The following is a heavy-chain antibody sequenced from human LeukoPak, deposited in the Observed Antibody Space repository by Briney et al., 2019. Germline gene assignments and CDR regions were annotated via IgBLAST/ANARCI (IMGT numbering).Heavy chain of an antibody. J-gene: IGHJ6*03. CDR1: GGSISNYY. CDR3: ARVHTKAYGYYYYMDV. Sequence: SETLSLTCIVSGGSISNYYWSWIRQPPGKGLEWIGYIYYSGSTNYSPSLKSRVTISVDTSKNQFSLELSSVTPADTAVYYCARVHTKAYGYYYYMDVWGKGTTVTVSS. CDR2: IYYSGST. D-gene: IGHD4-17*01. V-gene: IGHV4-59*01.